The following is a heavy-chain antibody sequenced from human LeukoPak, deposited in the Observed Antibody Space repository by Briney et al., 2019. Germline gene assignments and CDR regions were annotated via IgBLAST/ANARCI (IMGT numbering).Heavy chain of an antibody. J-gene: IGHJ4*02. CDR2: ISSSSSYI. CDR3: AALWRGEYGYNLDS. D-gene: IGHD5-24*01. V-gene: IGHV3-21*04. CDR1: GFTFSSYS. Sequence: PGGSLRLSCAASGFTFSSYSMNWVRQAPGKGLEWVSSISSSSSYIYYADSVKGRFTISRDNSKNSLYLQMNSLRTADTALYYCAALWRGEYGYNLDSWGQGTLVTVSS.